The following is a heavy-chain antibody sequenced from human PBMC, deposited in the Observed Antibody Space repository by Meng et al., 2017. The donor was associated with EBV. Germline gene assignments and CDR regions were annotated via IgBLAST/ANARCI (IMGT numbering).Heavy chain of an antibody. Sequence: QVQLVQSGDEVKQPGAAVKNSCKASGYTFTSYYLHWVRQAPGQGLEWMGIIIPAGGNTNYAQKFRGRFTMTRDTSTSTVYMDLSILTSEDTAVYYCVRELVGGTFDYWGQGTLVTVSS. CDR3: VRELVGGTFDY. CDR2: IIPAGGNT. CDR1: GYTFTSYY. D-gene: IGHD1/OR15-1a*01. J-gene: IGHJ4*02. V-gene: IGHV1-46*01.